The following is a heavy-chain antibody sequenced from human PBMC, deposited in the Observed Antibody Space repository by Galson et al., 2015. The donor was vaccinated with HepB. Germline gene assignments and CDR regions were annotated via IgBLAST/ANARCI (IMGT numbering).Heavy chain of an antibody. V-gene: IGHV3-66*02. J-gene: IGHJ3*02. CDR3: ARRGGGVLAFDI. Sequence: SLRLSCAASGFTVSNSFMTWVRQAPGKGLEWVSIIDSGDNTYDADSAKGRFTISRDNSNNTLFLQMNSLRTEDTAVYYCARRGGGVLAFDIWGQGTMVTVSS. CDR1: GFTVSNSF. CDR2: IDSGDNT.